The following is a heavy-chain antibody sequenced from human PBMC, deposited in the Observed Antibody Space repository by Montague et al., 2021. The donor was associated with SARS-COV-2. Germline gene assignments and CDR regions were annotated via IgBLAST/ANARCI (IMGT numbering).Heavy chain of an antibody. V-gene: IGHV4-38-2*01. D-gene: IGHD2-21*01. J-gene: IGHJ5*01. CDR2: IYYDSFT. CDR3: ARPYCGGDCNYLYIWFDS. CDR1: GFSISSGYF. Sequence: SETLSLTCSVSGFSISSGYFWGWIRQPPGKGLVWFVGIYYDSFTHYNPSLKSRLTMSLDTSKNQFSLRLSSVTAADTAIYYCARPYCGGDCNYLYIWFDSWGQGALVTVSS.